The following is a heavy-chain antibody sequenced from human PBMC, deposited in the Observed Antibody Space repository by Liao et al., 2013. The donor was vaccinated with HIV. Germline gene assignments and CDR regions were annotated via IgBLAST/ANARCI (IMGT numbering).Heavy chain of an antibody. Sequence: QVQLQESGPGLVKPSETLSLTCTVSSVSISRTTYYWGWIRQPPGKELEWIGSIYYSGSTYYNPSLKSRVTMSLDTSKNQFSLKLSSVSAADTAIYYCARDLSHYWNYFDYWGQGTQVTVSS. D-gene: IGHD4-11*01. V-gene: IGHV4-39*07. CDR3: ARDLSHYWNYFDY. CDR1: SVSISRTTYY. J-gene: IGHJ4*02. CDR2: IYYSGST.